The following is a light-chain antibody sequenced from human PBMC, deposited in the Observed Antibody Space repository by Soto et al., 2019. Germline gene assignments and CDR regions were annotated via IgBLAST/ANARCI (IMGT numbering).Light chain of an antibody. CDR3: SSYVTSGTLV. CDR1: SSDIGGSDY. V-gene: IGLV2-14*01. J-gene: IGLJ3*02. CDR2: EVS. Sequence: QSALTQAASVSGSPGQSITISCTRTSSDIGGSDYVSWYQKHPGKAPKVIIYEVSDRPSGVSDRFSGSKSGNTASLTISGLQAEDEADYYCSSYVTSGTLVFGGGTKLTVL.